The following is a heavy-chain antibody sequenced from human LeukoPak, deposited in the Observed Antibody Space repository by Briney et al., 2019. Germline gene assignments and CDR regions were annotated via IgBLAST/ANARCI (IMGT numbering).Heavy chain of an antibody. Sequence: ASVKVSCKASGYTFTSYGIGWVRQAPGQGLEWMGWINSYNANKSYAKKLQGRVTMTTDTSTSTAHMELRSLRSDDTAVYYCAREESSGWYDHWGQGTLVTVSP. J-gene: IGHJ5*02. CDR1: GYTFTSYG. D-gene: IGHD6-19*01. CDR2: INSYNANK. V-gene: IGHV1-18*01. CDR3: AREESSGWYDH.